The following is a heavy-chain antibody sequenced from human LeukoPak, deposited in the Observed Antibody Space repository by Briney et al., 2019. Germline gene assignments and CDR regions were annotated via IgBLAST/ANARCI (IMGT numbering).Heavy chain of an antibody. CDR1: GFTFSSYA. J-gene: IGHJ4*02. V-gene: IGHV3-7*01. CDR2: IKQDGSEK. CDR3: ARDQYSSGWQFDY. D-gene: IGHD6-19*01. Sequence: PGGSLRLSCAASGFTFSSYAMHWVRQAPGKGLEWVANIKQDGSEKYYVDSVKGRFTISRDNAKNSLYLQMNSLRAEDTAVYYCARDQYSSGWQFDYWGQGTLVTVSS.